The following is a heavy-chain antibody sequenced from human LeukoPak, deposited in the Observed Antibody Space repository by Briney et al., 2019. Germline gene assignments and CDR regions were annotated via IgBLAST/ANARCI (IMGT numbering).Heavy chain of an antibody. J-gene: IGHJ6*02. CDR3: ARGGLSRCFIPDNFYGLDV. Sequence: ASVKVSCKTSGNTFIDYYVHWVRQAPGQGLQWMGWINPNTGVPNYAQRFQGRVTLTADTSISTAYMEMTRLTSDDSAIYFCARGGLSRCFIPDNFYGLDVWGQGTTVTVSS. D-gene: IGHD3/OR15-3a*01. CDR2: INPNTGVP. V-gene: IGHV1-2*02. CDR1: GNTFIDYY.